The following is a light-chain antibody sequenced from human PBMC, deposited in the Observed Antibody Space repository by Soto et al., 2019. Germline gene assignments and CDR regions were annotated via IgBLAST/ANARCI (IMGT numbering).Light chain of an antibody. CDR2: QAS. CDR1: QSISSW. J-gene: IGKJ1*01. V-gene: IGKV1-5*03. CDR3: QQYNSYSLT. Sequence: DIQMTQSPSTLSATAGDRVTITCRASQSISSWLAWYQQKPGEAPRLLIYQASSLETEVPSRFSGSGSGTEFTLTISSLQPGDFATYYCQQYNSYSLTFGQGTKVDI.